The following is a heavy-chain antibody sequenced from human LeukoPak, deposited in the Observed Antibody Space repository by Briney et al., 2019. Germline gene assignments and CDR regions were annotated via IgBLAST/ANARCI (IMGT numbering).Heavy chain of an antibody. Sequence: SETLSLTCTVSGGSISSYYWSWIRQPAGKGLEWIGHIYTSGSTNYNPSLKSRVTMSVDTSKNQCSLTLSSVTAADTAVYYCARDGYCSGGSCYSGYAFDIWGQGTMVTVSS. V-gene: IGHV4-4*07. J-gene: IGHJ3*02. CDR2: IYTSGST. D-gene: IGHD2-15*01. CDR3: ARDGYCSGGSCYSGYAFDI. CDR1: GGSISSYY.